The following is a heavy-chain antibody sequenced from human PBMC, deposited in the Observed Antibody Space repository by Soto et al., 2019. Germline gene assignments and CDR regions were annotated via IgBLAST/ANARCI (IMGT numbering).Heavy chain of an antibody. CDR2: INPNSGGT. CDR3: ARVRIAAAGYYYYGMDV. Sequence: ASVKVSCKASGYTFTGYYMHWVRQAPGQGLEWMGWINPNSGGTSYAQKFQGWVTMTRDTSISTAYMELSRLRSDDTAVYYRARVRIAAAGYYYYGMDVWGQGTTVTVSS. CDR1: GYTFTGYY. J-gene: IGHJ6*02. V-gene: IGHV1-2*04. D-gene: IGHD6-13*01.